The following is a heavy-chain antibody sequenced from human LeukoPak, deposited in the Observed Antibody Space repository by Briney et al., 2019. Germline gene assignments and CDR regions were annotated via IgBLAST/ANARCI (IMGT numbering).Heavy chain of an antibody. CDR1: GYTISSYY. D-gene: IGHD3-3*01. J-gene: IGHJ4*02. Sequence: ASVKVSCKASGYTISSYYVHWVRQAPGQGLEWMGMIIPSDGFTSYAQKFQGRVTMTRDMSTSTVYMELSSLRSDDTAVYYCARAGRRFFGVLIPLSFDYWGQGTPVTVSS. CDR3: ARAGRRFFGVLIPLSFDY. CDR2: IIPSDGFT. V-gene: IGHV1-46*01.